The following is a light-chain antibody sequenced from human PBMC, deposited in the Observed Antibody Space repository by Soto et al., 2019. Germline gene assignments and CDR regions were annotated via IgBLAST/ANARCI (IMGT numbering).Light chain of an antibody. CDR2: DAS. J-gene: IGKJ1*01. CDR1: QSVSTN. V-gene: IGKV3-15*01. CDR3: QQYNSLPPWT. Sequence: EIVMTQSPATLSVSPGESATLSCRASQSVSTNLAWYQQKPGQPPRLLIFDASTGATGIPGRFSGSGSGTELTLTISRLQSEDFAVYYCQQYNSLPPWTFGQGTKVEI.